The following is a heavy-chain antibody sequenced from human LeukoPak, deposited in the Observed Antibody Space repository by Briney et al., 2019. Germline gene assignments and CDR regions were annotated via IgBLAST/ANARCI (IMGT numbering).Heavy chain of an antibody. CDR1: GGSFSGYY. CDR3: ARNPENTRGPPVVLAATSVWFDP. J-gene: IGHJ5*02. D-gene: IGHD2-2*01. Sequence: SETLSLTCAVYGGSFSGYYWSWIRQPPGKGLEWIGEVNHSGSTNYNPSLKSRVTISVDTSKNQFSLKLSSVTAADTAVYYCARNPENTRGPPVVLAATSVWFDPWGQGTLVTVSS. V-gene: IGHV4-34*01. CDR2: VNHSGST.